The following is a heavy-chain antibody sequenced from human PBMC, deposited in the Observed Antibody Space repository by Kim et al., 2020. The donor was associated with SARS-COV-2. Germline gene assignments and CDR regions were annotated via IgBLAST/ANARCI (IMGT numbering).Heavy chain of an antibody. J-gene: IGHJ3*02. V-gene: IGHV4-34*01. CDR3: ARRRYSGSYYGSAVSAFDI. D-gene: IGHD1-26*01. Sequence: SRVTISVDTSKNQFSLKLSSVTAADTAVYYCARRRYSGSYYGSAVSAFDIWGQGTMVTVSS.